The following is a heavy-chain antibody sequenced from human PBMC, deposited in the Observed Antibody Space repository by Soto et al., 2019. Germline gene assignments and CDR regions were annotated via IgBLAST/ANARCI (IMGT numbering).Heavy chain of an antibody. Sequence: QVQLVESGGGVVQPGMSLRLSCAASGFTFSSYAMYWVRQAPGKGLAWVAVISYDGSNKYYADSVKGRFTIPRDNSKNTLYLQMNSLRAEDTAVYYCARDTGGDDPYYFDYSGQGTLVTVSS. CDR3: ARDTGGDDPYYFDY. CDR1: GFTFSSYA. J-gene: IGHJ4*02. CDR2: ISYDGSNK. V-gene: IGHV3-30-3*01. D-gene: IGHD1-26*01.